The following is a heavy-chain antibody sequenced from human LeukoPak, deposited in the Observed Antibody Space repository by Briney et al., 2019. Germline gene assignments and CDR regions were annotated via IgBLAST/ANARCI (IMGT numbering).Heavy chain of an antibody. CDR3: ARDAPRYGSSWYRAFDI. CDR1: GGTFSSYA. CDR2: IIPIFGTA. J-gene: IGHJ3*02. V-gene: IGHV1-69*13. D-gene: IGHD6-13*01. Sequence: SVKVSCKASGGTFSSYAISWVRQAPGQGLEWMGGIIPIFGTANYAQKFQGRVTITADESTGTAYMELSSLRSEDTAVYYCARDAPRYGSSWYRAFDIWGQGTMVTVSS.